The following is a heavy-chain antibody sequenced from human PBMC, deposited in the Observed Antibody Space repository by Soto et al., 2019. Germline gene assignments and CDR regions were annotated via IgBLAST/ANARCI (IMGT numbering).Heavy chain of an antibody. Sequence: SVKVSCKTSLGTFNTHAISWVRQAPGHGFEWMGGIVPIYGIPSHAQKFQGRVTITADEPTTTVYMELSSLRSDDTAVYYCARGPNWNARYYYYGMDVWGQGTKVTVYS. J-gene: IGHJ6*02. V-gene: IGHV1-69*13. CDR3: ARGPNWNARYYYYGMDV. CDR2: IVPIYGIP. D-gene: IGHD1-1*01. CDR1: LGTFNTHA.